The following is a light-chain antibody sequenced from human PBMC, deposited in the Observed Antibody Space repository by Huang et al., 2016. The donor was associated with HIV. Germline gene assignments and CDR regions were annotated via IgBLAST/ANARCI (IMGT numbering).Light chain of an antibody. J-gene: IGKJ2*01. CDR3: QQYGSSPPYT. CDR1: QSVSSSY. CDR2: GAS. Sequence: EIVLTQSPGTLSLSPGERATLSCRASQSVSSSYLAWDQQKPGQAPRLLIYGASSRATCIPDRLSGSGSGTDFTLTISRLEPEDFAVYYCQQYGSSPPYTFGQGTKLEIK. V-gene: IGKV3-20*01.